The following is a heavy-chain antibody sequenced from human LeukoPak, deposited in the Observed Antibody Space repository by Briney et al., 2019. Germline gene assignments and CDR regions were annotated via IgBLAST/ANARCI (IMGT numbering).Heavy chain of an antibody. V-gene: IGHV3-23*01. Sequence: GGSLRLSCAASGFTFSSYAMSWVRQAPGKGLEWVSAISGSGGSTYYADSVKGRFTTSRDNSKNTLYLQMNSLRAEDTAVYYCTTDEDWNYARKDVWGQGATVIVSS. CDR3: TTDEDWNYARKDV. J-gene: IGHJ6*02. CDR2: ISGSGGST. D-gene: IGHD1-7*01. CDR1: GFTFSSYA.